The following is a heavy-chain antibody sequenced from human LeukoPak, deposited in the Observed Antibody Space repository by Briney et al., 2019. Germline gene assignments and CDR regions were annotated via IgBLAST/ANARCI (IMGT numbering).Heavy chain of an antibody. Sequence: HPGGSLRLSCAASGFSFISYGMHWVRQAPGKGLEWVGVISDDGRSKDYADSVKGRFTISRDNSKDTLYLQMNGLRDEDTAVYYCAKRPSDYGDYVSYFDYWGQGTLVTVSS. D-gene: IGHD4-17*01. CDR3: AKRPSDYGDYVSYFDY. V-gene: IGHV3-30*18. CDR1: GFSFISYG. CDR2: ISDDGRSK. J-gene: IGHJ4*02.